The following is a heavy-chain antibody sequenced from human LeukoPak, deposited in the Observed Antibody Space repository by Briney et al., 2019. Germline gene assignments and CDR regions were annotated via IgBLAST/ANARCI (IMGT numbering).Heavy chain of an antibody. V-gene: IGHV3-11*04. CDR3: ARERTPKPYHGSGSYDRYYDH. Sequence: PGGSLRLSCAASGFSVSDYYMNWIRQSPGKGLEWISFISSSGSTIFYADSVKGRFTISRDTTKNTLSVQMNSLRADDTAVYYCARERTPKPYHGSGSYDRYYDHWGQGTLVTVSS. CDR1: GFSVSDYY. CDR2: ISSSGSTI. J-gene: IGHJ4*02. D-gene: IGHD3-10*01.